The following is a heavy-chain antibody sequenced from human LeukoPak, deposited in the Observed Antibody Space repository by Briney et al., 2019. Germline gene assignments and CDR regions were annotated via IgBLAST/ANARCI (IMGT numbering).Heavy chain of an antibody. J-gene: IGHJ4*02. CDR2: IYYSGTT. CDR1: GGSISSSNYY. Sequence: PSETLSLTCTVSGGSISSSNYYWGWIRQPPGKRLEWIGTIYYSGTTDYNPSLKSRVTISVDTSKNQFSLKLRSVTAADTAVYSCATTSGYYAYHFDYWGQGTLVTVSS. V-gene: IGHV4-39*01. D-gene: IGHD3-22*01. CDR3: ATTSGYYAYHFDY.